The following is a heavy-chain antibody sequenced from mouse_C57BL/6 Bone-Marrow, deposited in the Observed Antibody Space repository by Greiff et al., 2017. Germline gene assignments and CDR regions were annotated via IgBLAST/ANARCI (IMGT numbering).Heavy chain of an antibody. J-gene: IGHJ2*01. Sequence: QVQLQQPGAELVKPGASVKLSCKASGYTFTSYWMHWVKQRPGQGLEWIGMIHPNSGSTNYNEKFKSKATLTVDKSSSTAYLQLSRLTSEDSAVYYCAYDYEGDYYFDYWGQGTTLTVSS. CDR2: IHPNSGST. D-gene: IGHD2-4*01. CDR1: GYTFTSYW. CDR3: AYDYEGDYYFDY. V-gene: IGHV1-64*01.